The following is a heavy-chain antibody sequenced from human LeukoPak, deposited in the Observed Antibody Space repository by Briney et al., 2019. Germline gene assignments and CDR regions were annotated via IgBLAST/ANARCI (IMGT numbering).Heavy chain of an antibody. V-gene: IGHV3-53*01. CDR1: GFTVSSNY. CDR2: IYSSGNT. CDR3: ARATAVTGGY. Sequence: ETGGSLRLSCAASGFTVSSNYMSWVRQAPGKGLEWVSVIYSSGNTYYADSVKGRFTISRDNSKNTLYLQMNSLRAEDTAVYYCARATAVTGGYWGQGTLVTVSS. J-gene: IGHJ4*02. D-gene: IGHD6-19*01.